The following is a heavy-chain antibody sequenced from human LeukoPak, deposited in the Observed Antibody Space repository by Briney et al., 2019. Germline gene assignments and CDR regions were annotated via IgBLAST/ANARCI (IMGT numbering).Heavy chain of an antibody. CDR1: GGFINSYY. J-gene: IGHJ6*03. CDR3: ARHNGFDRGYYYYMDV. D-gene: IGHD3-9*01. Sequence: SETLSLTCTVSGGFINSYYWSWIRQPAGKGLEWIGSVYTSGITNYNPSLKSRITMSVDTSKNQFSLKLTSVTAADTAVYYCARHNGFDRGYYYYMDVWGKGTTVTVSS. CDR2: VYTSGIT. V-gene: IGHV4-4*07.